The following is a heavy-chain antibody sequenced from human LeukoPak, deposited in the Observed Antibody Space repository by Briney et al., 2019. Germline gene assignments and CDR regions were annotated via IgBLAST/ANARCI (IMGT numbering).Heavy chain of an antibody. V-gene: IGHV3-74*01. CDR1: GFTFSSYW. CDR3: AELGITMIGGV. D-gene: IGHD3-10*02. Sequence: GGSLRLSCAASGFTFSSYWMHWVRQAPGKGLVWVSRINSDGSSTSYADSVKGRFTISRDNAKNTLYLQMNSLRAGDTAVYYCAELGITMIGGVWGKGTTVTISS. J-gene: IGHJ6*04. CDR2: INSDGSST.